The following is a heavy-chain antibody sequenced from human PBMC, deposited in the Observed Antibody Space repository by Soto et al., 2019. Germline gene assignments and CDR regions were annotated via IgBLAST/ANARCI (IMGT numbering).Heavy chain of an antibody. CDR2: ISAYNGNT. V-gene: IGHV1-18*01. CDR3: ARDRATVVTPDY. D-gene: IGHD4-17*01. J-gene: IGHJ4*02. Sequence: GLEWMGWISAYNGNTTYAQKLQGRVTMTTDTSASTAHMELRSLRSDDTAVYYCARDRATVVTPDYWGQGALVTVSS.